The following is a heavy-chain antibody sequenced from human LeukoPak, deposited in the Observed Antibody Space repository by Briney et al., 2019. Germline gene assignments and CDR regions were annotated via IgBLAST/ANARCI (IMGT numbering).Heavy chain of an antibody. CDR3: ARTVLLWFGESNLNYFDY. Sequence: GASVKVSCKASGYTFTSYAMNWVRQAPGQGLEWMGWINTNTGNPTYAQGFTGRFVFSLDTSVSTAYLQISSLKARDTAVYYCARTVLLWFGESNLNYFDYWGQGTLVTVSS. CDR2: INTNTGNP. V-gene: IGHV7-4-1*02. CDR1: GYTFTSYA. D-gene: IGHD3-10*01. J-gene: IGHJ4*02.